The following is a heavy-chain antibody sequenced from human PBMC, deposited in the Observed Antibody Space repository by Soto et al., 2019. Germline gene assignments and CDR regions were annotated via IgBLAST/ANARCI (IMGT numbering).Heavy chain of an antibody. CDR2: IVVGSGNT. Sequence: QMQLVQSGPEVKKPGTSVKVSCKASGFTFTSSAMQWVRQARGQRLEWIGWIVVGSGNTNYAQKFQERVTITRDMAKSTACMELSSLRSEDTAVYYCAALYYYGSGSGLGMNYYYGMDVWGQGTTVTVSS. CDR1: GFTFTSSA. CDR3: AALYYYGSGSGLGMNYYYGMDV. D-gene: IGHD3-10*01. V-gene: IGHV1-58*02. J-gene: IGHJ6*02.